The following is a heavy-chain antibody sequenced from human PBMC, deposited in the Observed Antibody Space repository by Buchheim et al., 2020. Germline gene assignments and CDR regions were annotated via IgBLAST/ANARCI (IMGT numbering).Heavy chain of an antibody. CDR3: ARLDYDSSGYTYYFDY. V-gene: IGHV5-51*01. Sequence: EVQLVQSGAEVRKPGGSLKISCKASGYSFSNFWIAWVRQMPGKGLEWMGIIYPGDSDTRYSPSFEGHVTISADKSTAVAYLQWSSLKASDTAMYYCARLDYDSSGYTYYFDYWGQGTL. CDR2: IYPGDSDT. CDR1: GYSFSNFW. D-gene: IGHD3-22*01. J-gene: IGHJ4*02.